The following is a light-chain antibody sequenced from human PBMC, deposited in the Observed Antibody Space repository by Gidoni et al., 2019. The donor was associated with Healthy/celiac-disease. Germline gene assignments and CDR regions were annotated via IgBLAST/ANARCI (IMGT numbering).Light chain of an antibody. V-gene: IGKV3-11*01. J-gene: IGKJ3*01. CDR2: DAS. Sequence: EIVFTQSPATLSLSPGERATLSCRARQSVSSYLAWYQQKPGQAPRLLIYDASNRATGIPARFSGSGSGTDVTLTISSLEPEDFAVYYCQQRSNWPQITFGPGTKVDIK. CDR3: QQRSNWPQIT. CDR1: QSVSSY.